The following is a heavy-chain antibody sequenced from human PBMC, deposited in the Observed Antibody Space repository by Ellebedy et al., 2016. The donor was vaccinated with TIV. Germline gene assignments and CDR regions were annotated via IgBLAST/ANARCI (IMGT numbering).Heavy chain of an antibody. Sequence: SETLSLTCAVYGGTFSAYNWSWIRQPPGKGLEWTGEINHSGSTNYNPFLKSRVTISVDTSKNQYSLKLSSVTAADMAVYYCARLQMYYYDSSGYAFDPWGQGTLVTVSS. CDR1: GGTFSAYN. J-gene: IGHJ5*02. V-gene: IGHV4-34*01. D-gene: IGHD3-22*01. CDR2: INHSGST. CDR3: ARLQMYYYDSSGYAFDP.